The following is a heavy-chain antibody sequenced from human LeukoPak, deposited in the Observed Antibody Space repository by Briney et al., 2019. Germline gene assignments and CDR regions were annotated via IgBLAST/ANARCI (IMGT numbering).Heavy chain of an antibody. CDR2: IHSGGNT. V-gene: IGHV3-53*01. CDR1: GFTVSSSY. J-gene: IGHJ4*02. CDR3: TRDLNSGGSC. D-gene: IGHD2-15*01. Sequence: GGSLRLSCAASGFTVSSSYMTWVRQAPGKGLEWVSVIHSGGNTYYADSVKGRFTISRDNSKNTVYLQMNSLRAEDTAVYYCTRDLNSGGSCWGQGTLVTVSS.